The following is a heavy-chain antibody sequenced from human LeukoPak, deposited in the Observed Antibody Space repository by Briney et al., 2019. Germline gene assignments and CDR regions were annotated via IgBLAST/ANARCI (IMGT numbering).Heavy chain of an antibody. Sequence: PGGSLRLSCEASGFTFSSSAMTWVRQAPGEGLEWVSTISGSGGNTYYADSVRGRFTISRDNSKNTLYLQMNRLRAEDTAIYYCAKDKYCSDGSCVDAFDIWGQGTTVTVSS. CDR3: AKDKYCSDGSCVDAFDI. V-gene: IGHV3-23*01. CDR2: ISGSGGNT. J-gene: IGHJ3*02. CDR1: GFTFSSSA. D-gene: IGHD2-15*01.